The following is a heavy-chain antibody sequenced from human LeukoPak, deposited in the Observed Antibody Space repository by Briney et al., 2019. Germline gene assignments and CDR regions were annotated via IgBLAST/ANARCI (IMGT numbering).Heavy chain of an antibody. V-gene: IGHV3-23*01. CDR3: FGTPKDILTGYYRIEAFDI. D-gene: IGHD3-9*01. Sequence: GGSLRLSCAASGFTFSSYSMSWVRQAPGRGLEWVSSISGNGGRRHYADSVKGRFTISRDNSKNTLYLQMNSLRAEDTAVYYCFGTPKDILTGYYRIEAFDIWGQGTMVTVSS. CDR2: ISGNGGRR. CDR1: GFTFSSYS. J-gene: IGHJ3*02.